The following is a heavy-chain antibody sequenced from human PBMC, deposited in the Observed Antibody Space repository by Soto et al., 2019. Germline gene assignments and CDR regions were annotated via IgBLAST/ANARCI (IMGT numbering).Heavy chain of an antibody. Sequence: QVQLQESGPGRVKPSQTLSLTCTVSGGSISSGGYYWSWIRQHPGKGLEWIGYIYYSGSTYYNPSLKSRVTISVDTSKNQFSLKLSSVTAADTAVYYCARVWYCSGGSCYGTENWFDPWGQGTLVTVSS. CDR3: ARVWYCSGGSCYGTENWFDP. J-gene: IGHJ5*02. CDR2: IYYSGST. D-gene: IGHD2-15*01. V-gene: IGHV4-31*03. CDR1: GGSISSGGYY.